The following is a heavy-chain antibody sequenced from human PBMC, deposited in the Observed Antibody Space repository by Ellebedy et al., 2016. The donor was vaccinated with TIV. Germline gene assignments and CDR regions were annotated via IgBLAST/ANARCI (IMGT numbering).Heavy chain of an antibody. CDR3: GRAMDV. J-gene: IGHJ6*04. Sequence: GGSLRLSXAASGFTFSNYWMHWVRQAPGRGLEWVANIKQDESEKYYVDSVKGRFTIPRDNAKNSLYLQMNSLRAEDTAVYYCGRAMDVWGKGTTVTVSS. CDR1: GFTFSNYW. CDR2: IKQDESEK. V-gene: IGHV3-7*01.